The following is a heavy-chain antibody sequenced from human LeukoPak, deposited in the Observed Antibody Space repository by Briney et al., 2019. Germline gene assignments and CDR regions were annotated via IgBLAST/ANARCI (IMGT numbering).Heavy chain of an antibody. Sequence: ASVKVSCKASGYTFTNYGINWVRQAPGQGLEWMGWISAYNGITNYAQKLQGRVTMTTDTSTSTAYMELRSLRSDDTAVYYCARDLDQYSGRFGGFGHDFWGQGTLVTVSS. V-gene: IGHV1-18*01. CDR3: ARDLDQYSGRFGGFGHDF. J-gene: IGHJ4*02. D-gene: IGHD1-26*01. CDR2: ISAYNGIT. CDR1: GYTFTNYG.